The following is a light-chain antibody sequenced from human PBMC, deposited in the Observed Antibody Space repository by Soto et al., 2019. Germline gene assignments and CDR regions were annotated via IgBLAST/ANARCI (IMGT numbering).Light chain of an antibody. CDR2: GAS. CDR1: QTVSTTY. CDR3: QQYGGSPLT. J-gene: IGKJ4*01. V-gene: IGKV3-20*01. Sequence: EIVLTHSPGTLSLSPGERSTLSCRASQTVSTTYLAWYQQKPGQAPRLLIYGASSRATGIPDRFSGSGSGTDFTLTISRLEPEDFAVYYCQQYGGSPLTFGGGTKVDI.